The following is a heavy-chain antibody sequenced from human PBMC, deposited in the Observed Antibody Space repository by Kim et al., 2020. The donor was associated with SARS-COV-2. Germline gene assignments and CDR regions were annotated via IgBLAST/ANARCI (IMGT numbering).Heavy chain of an antibody. V-gene: IGHV4-39*01. CDR3: GYSSAWYKGSPFDY. CDR2: IYYSGST. Sequence: SETLSLTCTVSGGSISSGTYYWGWIRQPPGKGLEWIGSIYYSGSTYCNPSLKSRVTISVDTSKNQFSLKLSSVTAADTAVYYCGYSSAWYKGSPFDYWGQGTLVTVSS. D-gene: IGHD6-19*01. J-gene: IGHJ4*02. CDR1: GGSISSGTYY.